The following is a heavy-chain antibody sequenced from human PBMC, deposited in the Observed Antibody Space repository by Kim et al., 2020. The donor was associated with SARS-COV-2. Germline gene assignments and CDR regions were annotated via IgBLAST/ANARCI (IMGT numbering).Heavy chain of an antibody. Sequence: SYAQKFQGRVTMTRDTSTSTVYMELSSLRSEDTAVYYCASCCIAAAGMDVWGQGTTVTVSS. V-gene: IGHV1-46*01. CDR3: ASCCIAAAGMDV. D-gene: IGHD6-13*01. J-gene: IGHJ6*02.